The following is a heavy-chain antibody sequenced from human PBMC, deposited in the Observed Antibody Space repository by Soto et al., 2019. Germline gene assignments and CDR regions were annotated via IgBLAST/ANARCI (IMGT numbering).Heavy chain of an antibody. D-gene: IGHD3-3*01. CDR2: IYYSGTV. V-gene: IGHV4-31*03. CDR3: ARGGVTYFDFWTGRNWFDP. Sequence: QVQLQESGPGLVKPSQTLSLTCTVSGASISSGGYYWGWIRHHPGKGLEWIGYIYYSGTVYYNPSLRSRLTISVDTSNNPFSLRLSSVTAADTAVYYCARGGVTYFDFWTGRNWFDPWGQGTLVTVSS. J-gene: IGHJ5*02. CDR1: GASISSGGYY.